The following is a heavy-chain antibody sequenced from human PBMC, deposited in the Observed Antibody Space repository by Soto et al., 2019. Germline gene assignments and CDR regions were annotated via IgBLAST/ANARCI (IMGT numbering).Heavy chain of an antibody. CDR2: IQTDNDHA. Sequence: ASVKVSCTASGYTFLKYGINWVRQAPGQGLEWMGGIQTDNDHASFAQKFEGRVTMTTDTSTRTVYMELRDLSPDDTAVYYCAKDLGSGYRFDYWGQGTPVTVSS. D-gene: IGHD3-9*01. CDR1: GYTFLKYG. CDR3: AKDLGSGYRFDY. J-gene: IGHJ4*02. V-gene: IGHV1-18*01.